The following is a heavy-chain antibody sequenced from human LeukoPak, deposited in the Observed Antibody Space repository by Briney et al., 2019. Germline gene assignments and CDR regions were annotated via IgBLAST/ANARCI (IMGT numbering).Heavy chain of an antibody. J-gene: IGHJ4*02. CDR3: ARDLVVRGSWSVSHHFDY. Sequence: SETLSLTCTVSGGSINSYYWSWIRQPPGKGLEWIGYIYYSGSTNYNPSLKSRVTISVDTSKNQFSLKLGSVTAADTAVYYCARDLVVRGSWSVSHHFDYWGQGTLITVSS. D-gene: IGHD6-13*01. CDR2: IYYSGST. V-gene: IGHV4-59*01. CDR1: GGSINSYY.